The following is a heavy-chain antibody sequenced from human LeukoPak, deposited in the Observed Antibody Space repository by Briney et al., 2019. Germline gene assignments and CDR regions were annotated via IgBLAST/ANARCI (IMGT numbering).Heavy chain of an antibody. CDR1: GFTFSSYS. J-gene: IGHJ4*02. Sequence: GGSLRLSCAASGFTFSSYSMNWVRQAPGKGLEWVSSISSSSSYIYYADSVKGRFTISRDNAKNSLYLQMNSLRAEDTAVYYCAREGLRYFDWLLAPYYFDYWGQGTLVTVSS. D-gene: IGHD3-9*01. V-gene: IGHV3-21*01. CDR2: ISSSSSYI. CDR3: AREGLRYFDWLLAPYYFDY.